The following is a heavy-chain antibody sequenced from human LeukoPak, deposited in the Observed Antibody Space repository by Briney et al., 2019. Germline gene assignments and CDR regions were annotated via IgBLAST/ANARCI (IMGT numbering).Heavy chain of an antibody. CDR3: ASGMMRGNTGYDLSY. CDR2: IKQDGNEK. Sequence: GGSLRLSCAASGFTFTNYWMNWVRQAPGKGLEWVANIKQDGNEKNYVDSVKGRFSISRDNAKNSLYLQMNSLRAEDTGLYFCASGMMRGNTGYDLSYWGQGSLVTVSS. CDR1: GFTFTNYW. V-gene: IGHV3-7*01. D-gene: IGHD5-12*01. J-gene: IGHJ4*02.